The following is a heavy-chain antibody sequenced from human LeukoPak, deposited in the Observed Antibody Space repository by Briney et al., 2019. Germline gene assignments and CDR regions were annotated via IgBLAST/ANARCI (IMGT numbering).Heavy chain of an antibody. CDR2: INPKTGGT. V-gene: IGHV1-2*02. CDR1: GYTSTGYY. J-gene: IGHJ4*02. Sequence: ASVKVSYKTSGYTSTGYYMHWVRQAPGQGLEWMGWINPKTGGTSYAQKFQGRVTMTRDTSISTINMELSRLTSDDTAVYYCARATAENDHWGQGTLVTVSS. D-gene: IGHD1-14*01. CDR3: ARATAENDH.